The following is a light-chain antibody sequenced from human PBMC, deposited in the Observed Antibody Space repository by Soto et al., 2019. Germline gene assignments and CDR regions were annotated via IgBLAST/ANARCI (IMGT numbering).Light chain of an antibody. CDR3: SSYTSSSTDV. V-gene: IGLV2-14*01. CDR1: SXDVGGYDY. J-gene: IGLJ1*01. CDR2: EVS. Sequence: QSVLTQPASVSGSPGQSITISCTGTSXDVGGYDYVSWYQHHPGKAPKLTIYEVSNRPSGVSNRFSGSKSGNTASLTISGLQAEDEAEYYCSSYTSSSTDVFGTGTKVT.